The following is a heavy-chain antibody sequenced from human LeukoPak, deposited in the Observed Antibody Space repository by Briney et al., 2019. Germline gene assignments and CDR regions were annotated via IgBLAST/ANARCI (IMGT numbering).Heavy chain of an antibody. V-gene: IGHV4-34*01. J-gene: IGHJ5*02. Sequence: SETLSLTCAVYGGSFSGYYWSWIRQPPGKGLEWIGEINHSGSTNYNPSLKSRVTISVDTSKNQFSLKLSSVTAADTAVYYCARAYCSSTSCYANWFDPWGRGTLVTVSS. CDR1: GGSFSGYY. CDR2: INHSGST. D-gene: IGHD2-2*01. CDR3: ARAYCSSTSCYANWFDP.